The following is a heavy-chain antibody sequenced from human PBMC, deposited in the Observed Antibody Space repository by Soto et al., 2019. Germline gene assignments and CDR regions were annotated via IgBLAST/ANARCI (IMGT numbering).Heavy chain of an antibody. J-gene: IGHJ3*02. D-gene: IGHD2-2*01. CDR1: GFTFSSYA. V-gene: IGHV3-23*01. CDR3: AKDLAVVVPAARVGAFDI. CDR2: ISGSGGST. Sequence: EVQLLESGGGLVQPGGSLRLSCAASGFTFSSYAMSWVRQAPGRGLEWVSAISGSGGSTYYADSVKGRFTISRDNSKNTLYLQMNSLRDEDTAVYYCAKDLAVVVPAARVGAFDIWGQGTMVTVSS.